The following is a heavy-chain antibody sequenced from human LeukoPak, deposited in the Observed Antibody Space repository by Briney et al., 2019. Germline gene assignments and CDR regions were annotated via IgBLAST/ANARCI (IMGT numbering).Heavy chain of an antibody. CDR2: IIPIFGTA. CDR3: ARERAYYGSGRYYMDV. J-gene: IGHJ6*03. CDR1: GYSFTSHA. D-gene: IGHD3-10*01. V-gene: IGHV1-69*06. Sequence: SVKVSCKGSGYSFTSHAINWVRQAPGQGLEWMGGIIPIFGTANYAQKFQGRVTITADKPTSTAYMELSSLRSEDTAVYYCARERAYYGSGRYYMDVWGKGTTVTVSS.